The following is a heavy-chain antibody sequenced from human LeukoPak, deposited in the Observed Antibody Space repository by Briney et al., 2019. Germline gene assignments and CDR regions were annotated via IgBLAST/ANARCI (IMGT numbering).Heavy chain of an antibody. D-gene: IGHD2-15*01. CDR3: AKVVEVEWYFDL. V-gene: IGHV3-30*18. CDR2: ISYDGSNK. Sequence: GGSLRLSCAASGFTFSSYGVHWVRQAPGKGLEWVAVISYDGSNKYYADSVKGRFTISRDNSKNTLYLQMNSLRAEDTAVYYCAKVVEVEWYFDLWGRGTLVTVSS. J-gene: IGHJ2*01. CDR1: GFTFSSYG.